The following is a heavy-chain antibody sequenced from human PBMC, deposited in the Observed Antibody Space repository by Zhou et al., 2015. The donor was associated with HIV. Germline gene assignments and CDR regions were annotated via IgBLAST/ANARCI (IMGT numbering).Heavy chain of an antibody. CDR3: AREAYCTHTVCPRYYYYGMDV. CDR2: IIPIFGTA. V-gene: IGHV1-69*01. D-gene: IGHD2-8*01. J-gene: IGHJ6*02. Sequence: LVQSGTEVRKPGSSVKVSCKASGGTFSGSDLSWVRQAPGQGLEWMGGIIPIFGTAQTAQRFQGRVTLTADESSITSYMEVSSLRFDDTAVYYCAREAYCTHTVCPRYYYYGMDVWGQGTTVTVSS. CDR1: GGTFSGSD.